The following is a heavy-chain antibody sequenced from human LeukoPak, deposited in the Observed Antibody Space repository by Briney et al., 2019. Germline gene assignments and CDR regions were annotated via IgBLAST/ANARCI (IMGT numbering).Heavy chain of an antibody. J-gene: IGHJ6*02. CDR3: ARGSGMLENGMDV. Sequence: SETLSLTCTVSGGSISSYYWSWLRQPPGKGLEWIGCIYYSGSTNYNPSLKSRVTISVDTSKTQFSLRLSSVTAADTAVYYCARGSGMLENGMDVWGQGTTVTVSS. CDR2: IYYSGST. V-gene: IGHV4-59*01. CDR1: GGSISSYY. D-gene: IGHD1-26*01.